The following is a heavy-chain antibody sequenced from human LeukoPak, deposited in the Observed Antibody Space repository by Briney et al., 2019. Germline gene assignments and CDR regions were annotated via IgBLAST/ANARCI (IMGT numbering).Heavy chain of an antibody. J-gene: IGHJ4*02. CDR2: IYYSGST. CDR1: GGSISSSSYY. Sequence: PSETLSLTCTVSGGSISSSSYYWGWIRQPPGKGLEWIGSIYYSGSTYYNPSLKSRVTISVDTSKNQFSLRLSSVTAADTAVYYCARLTSNHYYGSGSYLDYWGQGTLATVSS. D-gene: IGHD3-10*01. CDR3: ARLTSNHYYGSGSYLDY. V-gene: IGHV4-39*01.